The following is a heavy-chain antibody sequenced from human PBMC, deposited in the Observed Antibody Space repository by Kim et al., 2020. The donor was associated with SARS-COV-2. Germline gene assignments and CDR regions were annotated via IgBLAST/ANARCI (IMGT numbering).Heavy chain of an antibody. J-gene: IGHJ5*02. CDR1: RGSINDYY. V-gene: IGHV4-59*01. D-gene: IGHD6-13*01. Sequence: SETLSLTCTVSRGSINDYYWSWIRQSPEKGLEWIGYIFYLGSTNYNPSLKSRVTISVDTSKNQFSLRLASVTAADTATYYCARSSSSWNNWFDPWGQGTLVTGSS. CDR3: ARSSSSWNNWFDP. CDR2: IFYLGST.